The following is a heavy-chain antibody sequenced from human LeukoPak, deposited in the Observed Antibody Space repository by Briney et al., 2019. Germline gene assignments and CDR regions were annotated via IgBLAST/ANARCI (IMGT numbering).Heavy chain of an antibody. CDR1: GYTLTELS. CDR3: AKSLGSPHAFDI. D-gene: IGHD1-26*01. CDR2: FDPEDGET. Sequence: ASVKVSCKVSGYTLTELSMHWVRQAPGKGLEWMGGFDPEDGETIHAQKFQGRVTMTEDTSTDTAYMELSSLRSEDTAVYYCAKSLGSPHAFDIWGQGTMVTVSS. J-gene: IGHJ3*02. V-gene: IGHV1-24*01.